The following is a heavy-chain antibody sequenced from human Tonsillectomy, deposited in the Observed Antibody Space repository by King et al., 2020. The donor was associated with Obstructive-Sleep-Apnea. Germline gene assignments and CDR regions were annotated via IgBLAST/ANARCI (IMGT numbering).Heavy chain of an antibody. D-gene: IGHD6-6*01. J-gene: IGHJ4*02. V-gene: IGHV3-43D*03. CDR2: ISWDGGST. Sequence: VQLVESGGVVVQPGGSLRLSCAASGFTFDDYAMHWVRQAPGKGLEWVSLISWDGGSTYYADSVKGRFTISRDNSKNSLYLQMNSLRAEDTALYYCVNGLDGGAGSSSGAYWGQGTLVTVSS. CDR1: GFTFDDYA. CDR3: VNGLDGGAGSSSGAY.